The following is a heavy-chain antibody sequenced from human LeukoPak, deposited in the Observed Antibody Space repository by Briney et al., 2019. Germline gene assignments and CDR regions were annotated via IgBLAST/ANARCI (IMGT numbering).Heavy chain of an antibody. CDR3: ARGFRVVVQYVNLGYYYYGMDV. D-gene: IGHD2-2*01. V-gene: IGHV1-69*01. CDR1: GGTFSSYA. J-gene: IGHJ6*02. CDR2: IIPIFGTA. Sequence: VKVSCKASGGTFSSYAISWVRQAPEQGIEWMGGIIPIFGTANYAQKFQGRVTITADESTSTAYMELSSLRSEDTAVYYCARGFRVVVQYVNLGYYYYGMDVRGQGTTVTVSS.